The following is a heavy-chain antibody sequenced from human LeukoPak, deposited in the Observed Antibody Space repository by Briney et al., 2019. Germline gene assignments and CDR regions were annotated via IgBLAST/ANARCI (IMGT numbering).Heavy chain of an antibody. CDR3: ARDFGVVIPNWYFDL. Sequence: GGSLRLSCTASGFIFSHYGMHWVRQAPGKGLEWVAVIQNDASARNYVDSVKGRFTISRDDAKNSLYLQMNSLRDVDTAVYYCARDFGVVIPNWYFDLWGRGTLVIVSS. D-gene: IGHD3-3*01. CDR2: IQNDASAR. CDR1: GFIFSHYG. V-gene: IGHV3-33*05. J-gene: IGHJ2*01.